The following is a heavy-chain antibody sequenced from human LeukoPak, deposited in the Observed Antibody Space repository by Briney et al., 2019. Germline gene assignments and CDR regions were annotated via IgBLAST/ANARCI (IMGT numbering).Heavy chain of an antibody. CDR3: ARQAAYVDIVATSKAYYYYYYYMDV. V-gene: IGHV3-7*01. CDR2: IKQDGSET. J-gene: IGHJ6*03. CDR1: GFTFSNYW. D-gene: IGHD5-12*01. Sequence: GGSLRLSCAASGFTFSNYWMNWVRQAPGKGLEWVANIKQDGSETYYVDSVKGRFTISRDNAKNSLYLQMNSLRDEDTAVYYCARQAAYVDIVATSKAYYYYYYYMDVWGKGTTVTVSS.